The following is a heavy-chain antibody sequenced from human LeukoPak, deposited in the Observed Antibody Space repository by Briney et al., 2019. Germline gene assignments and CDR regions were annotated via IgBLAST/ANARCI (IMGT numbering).Heavy chain of an antibody. J-gene: IGHJ4*02. V-gene: IGHV4-39*01. CDR1: GGSISSNNYY. D-gene: IGHD2-2*01. CDR2: IYYSGST. CDR3: ASRRCSTTCPEDY. Sequence: SEILSLTCTVSGGSISSNNYYWGWIRQPPGKGLEWIGSIYYSGSTYYNPSLKSRVTIFVDTSKNQFSLKLSSVTAADTAVYYCASRRCSTTCPEDYWGQGTLVTVSS.